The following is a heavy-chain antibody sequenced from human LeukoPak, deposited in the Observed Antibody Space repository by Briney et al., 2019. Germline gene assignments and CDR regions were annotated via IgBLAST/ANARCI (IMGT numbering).Heavy chain of an antibody. CDR2: IYYSGST. Sequence: PSETLSLTCTVSGGSVSSYYWSWIRQHPGKGLEWIGSIYYSGSTNYNPSLQGRVTISLDTSRNQFSLKLSSVTAADTAVYYCASGDNDPLFDYWGQGTLVTVSS. CDR3: ASGDNDPLFDY. V-gene: IGHV4-59*06. D-gene: IGHD6-25*01. J-gene: IGHJ4*02. CDR1: GGSVSSYY.